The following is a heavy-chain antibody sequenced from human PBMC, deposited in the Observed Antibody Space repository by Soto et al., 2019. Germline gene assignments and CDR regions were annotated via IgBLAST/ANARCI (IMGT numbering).Heavy chain of an antibody. CDR3: AKLPVGRLLSPAPLDY. D-gene: IGHD2-21*02. CDR1: GFTFSSYW. J-gene: IGHJ4*02. CDR2: INSDGSST. Sequence: GGSLRLSCAASGFTFSSYWLHWVRQAPGKGLVWVSRINSDGSSTSYADSVKGRFTISRDNSKNTLYLQMNSLRAEDTAVYYCAKLPVGRLLSPAPLDYWGQGTLVTVSS. V-gene: IGHV3-74*01.